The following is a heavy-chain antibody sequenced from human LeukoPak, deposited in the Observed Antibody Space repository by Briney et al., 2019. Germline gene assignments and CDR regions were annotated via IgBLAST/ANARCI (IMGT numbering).Heavy chain of an antibody. Sequence: SETLSLTCTVSGGSISSGDYYWSWIRQPPGKGLEWIGYIYYSGSTYHNPSLKSRVTISVDTSKNQFSLKLSSVTAADTAVYYCARVYYYGSGSYWYYFDYWGQGTLVTVSS. D-gene: IGHD3-10*01. J-gene: IGHJ4*02. V-gene: IGHV4-30-4*01. CDR3: ARVYYYGSGSYWYYFDY. CDR1: GGSISSGDYY. CDR2: IYYSGST.